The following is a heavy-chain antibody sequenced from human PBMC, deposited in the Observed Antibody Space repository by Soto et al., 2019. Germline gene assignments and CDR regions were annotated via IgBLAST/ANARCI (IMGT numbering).Heavy chain of an antibody. V-gene: IGHV1-69*01. D-gene: IGHD2-2*01. CDR1: GGTFSSYA. CDR2: IIPIFGTA. CDR3: ARGGNIVVVPAALYYYGMDV. J-gene: IGHJ6*02. Sequence: QVQLVQSGAEVKKPGSSVKVSCKASGGTFSSYAISWVRQAPGQGLEWLGGIIPIFGTANYAQKFQGRVTITADESTSTAYMELSSLRSEDTAVYYCARGGNIVVVPAALYYYGMDVWGQGPTVTVSS.